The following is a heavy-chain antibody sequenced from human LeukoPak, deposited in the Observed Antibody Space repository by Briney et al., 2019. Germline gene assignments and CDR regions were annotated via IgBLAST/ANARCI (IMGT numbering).Heavy chain of an antibody. Sequence: ASVRVSCKASGYTLTGYYMHWVRQAPGQGLEWMGWINPNSGGTNYAQKFQGRVIMTRDTSISTAYMELSRLTSDDTAVDYCARCSVVVPAAINWFDPWGQGTLVTVSS. CDR1: GYTLTGYY. V-gene: IGHV1-2*02. J-gene: IGHJ5*02. CDR2: INPNSGGT. CDR3: ARCSVVVPAAINWFDP. D-gene: IGHD2-2*01.